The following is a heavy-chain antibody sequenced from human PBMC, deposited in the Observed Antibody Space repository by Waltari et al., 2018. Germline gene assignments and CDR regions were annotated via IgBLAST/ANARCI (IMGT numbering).Heavy chain of an antibody. D-gene: IGHD4-17*01. CDR3: ARDEITYGDYGPFDY. CDR1: GYTFTSYA. V-gene: IGHV1-3*01. CDR2: INAGNGNT. Sequence: QVQLVQSGAEVKKPGASVKVSCKASGYTFTSYAMHWVRQAPGQRLEWMGWINAGNGNTKYSQKFQGRVTITRDTSASTAYMELSSLRSEDTAVYYCARDEITYGDYGPFDYWGQGTLVTVSS. J-gene: IGHJ4*02.